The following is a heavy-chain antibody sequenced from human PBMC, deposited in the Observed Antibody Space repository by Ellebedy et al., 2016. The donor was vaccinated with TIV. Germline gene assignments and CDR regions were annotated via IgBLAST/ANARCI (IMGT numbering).Heavy chain of an antibody. D-gene: IGHD4-11*01. CDR2: IYYSGST. J-gene: IGHJ5*02. CDR3: ARGLRRTVTTPYAEMFNP. CDR1: GGSISSGGYY. V-gene: IGHV4-31*03. Sequence: LRLXCTVSGGSISSGGYYWSWIRQHPGKGLEWIGYIYYSGSTYYNPPLKSRVTISVGTSKNQFSLKLSSVTAADTAVYYCARGLRRTVTTPYAEMFNPWGQGTLVTVSS.